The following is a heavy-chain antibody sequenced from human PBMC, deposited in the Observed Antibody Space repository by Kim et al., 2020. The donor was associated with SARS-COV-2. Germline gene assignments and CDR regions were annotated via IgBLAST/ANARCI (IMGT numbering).Heavy chain of an antibody. CDR2: IYYSGST. CDR1: GGSISSYY. Sequence: SETLSLTCTVSGGSISSYYWSWIRQPPGKGLEWIGYIYYSGSTNYNPSLKSRVTISVDTSKNQFSLKLSSVTAADTAVYYCASSRDQGVVTATHFDYWGQGTLVTVSS. D-gene: IGHD2-21*02. V-gene: IGHV4-59*13. CDR3: ASSRDQGVVTATHFDY. J-gene: IGHJ4*02.